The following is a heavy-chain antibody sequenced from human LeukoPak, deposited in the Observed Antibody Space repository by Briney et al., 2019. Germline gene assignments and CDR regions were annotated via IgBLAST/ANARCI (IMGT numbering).Heavy chain of an antibody. D-gene: IGHD6-19*01. J-gene: IGHJ4*02. CDR3: ARVTGHSSGWIDY. V-gene: IGHV3-7*01. CDR2: IKQDGSEK. Sequence: GGSLRLSCTASGFTFAGYGMHWVRQAPGKGLEWVANIKQDGSEKYYVDSVKGRFTISRDNAKNSLYLQMNSLRAEDTAVYYCARVTGHSSGWIDYWGQGTLVTVSS. CDR1: GFTFAGYG.